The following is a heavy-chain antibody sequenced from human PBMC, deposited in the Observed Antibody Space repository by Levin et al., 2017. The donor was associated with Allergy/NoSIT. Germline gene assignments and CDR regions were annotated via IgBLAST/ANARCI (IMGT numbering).Heavy chain of an antibody. CDR3: AKLRTGTTSDFDY. CDR2: ISGSGGST. Sequence: SLLLSFSSSVFPFLRSALSWVRQAPGKGLEWVSAISGSGGSTYYADSVKGRFTISRDNSKNTLYLQMNNLRAEDTAVYYCAKLRTGTTSDFDYWGQGTLVTVSS. D-gene: IGHD1-7*01. V-gene: IGHV3-23*01. CDR1: VFPFLRSA. J-gene: IGHJ4*02.